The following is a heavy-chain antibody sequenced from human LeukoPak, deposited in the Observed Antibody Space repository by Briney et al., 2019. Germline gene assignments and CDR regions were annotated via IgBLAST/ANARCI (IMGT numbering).Heavy chain of an antibody. CDR3: AKEGETYYYYMDV. CDR2: IRVSGST. CDR1: GFTFSSYA. D-gene: IGHD3-16*01. Sequence: GGSLRLSCTTSGFTFSSYALSWVRQAPGKGLEWVSGIRVSGSTYYPDSVKGRFTISRDNSKNTLSLQMNSLRAEDTALYYCAKEGETYYYYMDVWGKGTTVTVSS. J-gene: IGHJ6*03. V-gene: IGHV3-23*01.